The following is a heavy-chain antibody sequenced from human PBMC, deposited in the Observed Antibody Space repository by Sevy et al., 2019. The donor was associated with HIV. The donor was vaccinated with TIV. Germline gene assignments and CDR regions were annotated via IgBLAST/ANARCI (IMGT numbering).Heavy chain of an antibody. Sequence: GGSLRLSCAASGFPFNDHAMHWVRQVPGKGLEWVSGVSWNSRNIGYADSVKGRFTTSRDNARHFLYLEMNSLRHEDTAFYYCAKDINRGCDGVNCYSYYYYFYGLDDWGQGTTVTVSS. D-gene: IGHD2-21*01. CDR3: AKDINRGCDGVNCYSYYYYFYGLDD. J-gene: IGHJ6*02. CDR2: VSWNSRNI. CDR1: GFPFNDHA. V-gene: IGHV3-9*01.